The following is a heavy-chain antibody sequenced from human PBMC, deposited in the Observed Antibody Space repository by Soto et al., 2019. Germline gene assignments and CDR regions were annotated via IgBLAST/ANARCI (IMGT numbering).Heavy chain of an antibody. CDR2: IYSGGST. V-gene: IGHV3-53*01. Sequence: GGSLRLSCAASGFTVSSNYMSWVRQAPGKGLEWVSVIYSGGSTYYADSVTGRFTISRDNSKNTLYLQMKSLRAEDTAVYYCARDPPATRHGMDVWGQGTTVTVSS. J-gene: IGHJ6*02. CDR3: ARDPPATRHGMDV. CDR1: GFTVSSNY.